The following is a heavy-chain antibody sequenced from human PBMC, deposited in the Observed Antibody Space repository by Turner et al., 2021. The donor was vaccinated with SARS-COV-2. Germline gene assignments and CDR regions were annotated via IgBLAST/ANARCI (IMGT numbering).Heavy chain of an antibody. CDR2: INHSGST. Sequence: QVQLQQWGAGLLKPSETLSLTCAVYGGSFSGYYWSWIRQPPGKGLEWIREINHSGSTNYNPSLKSRVTISVDTSKNQFSLKLSSVTAADTAVYYCAIKLWYISGWYAVDPWGQGTLVTVSS. V-gene: IGHV4-34*01. CDR1: GGSFSGYY. D-gene: IGHD6-19*01. CDR3: AIKLWYISGWYAVDP. J-gene: IGHJ5*02.